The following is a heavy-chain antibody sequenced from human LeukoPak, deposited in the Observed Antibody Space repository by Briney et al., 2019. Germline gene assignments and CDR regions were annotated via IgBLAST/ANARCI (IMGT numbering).Heavy chain of an antibody. CDR2: INPSGGST. CDR1: GYTFTSYY. Sequence: GASVKVSCKASGYTFTSYYMHWVRQAPGQGLEWMGIINPSGGSTSYAQKFQGRVTMTRDMSTSTVYMELSRLRSEDTAVYYCARRPDDSSGYYYEWAFDTWGQGTLVTVSS. CDR3: ARRPDDSSGYYYEWAFDT. D-gene: IGHD3-22*01. V-gene: IGHV1-46*01. J-gene: IGHJ5*02.